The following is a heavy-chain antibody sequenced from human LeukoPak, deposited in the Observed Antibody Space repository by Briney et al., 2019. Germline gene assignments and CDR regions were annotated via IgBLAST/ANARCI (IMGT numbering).Heavy chain of an antibody. J-gene: IGHJ4*02. CDR3: AKDRYCYDSSGYQRPYYFDY. Sequence: GGSLRLSCAASGFTFSSSAMSWVRQAPGKGLEWVSAISNNGGYTYYADSVQGRFTISRDNSKNTLYLQMNSLRAEDTAVYYCAKDRYCYDSSGYQRPYYFDYWGQGTLVTVSS. CDR2: ISNNGGYT. D-gene: IGHD3-22*01. CDR1: GFTFSSSA. V-gene: IGHV3-23*01.